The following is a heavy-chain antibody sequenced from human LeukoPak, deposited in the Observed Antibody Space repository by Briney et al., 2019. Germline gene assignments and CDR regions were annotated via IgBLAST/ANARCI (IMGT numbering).Heavy chain of an antibody. CDR2: IYSTGST. CDR1: GGSISSYY. Sequence: SETLSLTCSVSGGSISSYYWSWIRQPPGKGLEWIGYIYSTGSTNYNPSLKSRVTMSVDTSKNQFSLKLSSVTAADTAVYYCARDTYYYDSSGYSRYDWFDPWGQGTLVTVSS. J-gene: IGHJ5*02. D-gene: IGHD3-22*01. V-gene: IGHV4-59*01. CDR3: ARDTYYYDSSGYSRYDWFDP.